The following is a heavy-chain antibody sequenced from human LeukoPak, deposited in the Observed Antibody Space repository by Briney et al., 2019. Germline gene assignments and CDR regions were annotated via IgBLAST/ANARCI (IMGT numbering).Heavy chain of an antibody. J-gene: IGHJ3*02. CDR1: GGSISSGSYY. D-gene: IGHD5-12*01. Sequence: SETLSLTCTVSGGSISSGSYYWGWIRQPPGKGLEWIGNIYYSGSTYYNPSLKSRVSISVDASKNQFSLKLSSVTAADTAVYYCASSGYDSDAFDIWGQGTMVTVSS. CDR2: IYYSGST. CDR3: ASSGYDSDAFDI. V-gene: IGHV4-39*07.